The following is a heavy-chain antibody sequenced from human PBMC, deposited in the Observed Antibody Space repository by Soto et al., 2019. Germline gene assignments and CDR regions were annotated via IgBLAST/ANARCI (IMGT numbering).Heavy chain of an antibody. D-gene: IGHD4-4*01. CDR2: INPNSGGT. V-gene: IGHV1-2*02. CDR1: GYTFTDYY. Sequence: QVQLVQSGAEMKKPGASVKVSCKASGYTFTDYYMHWVRQAPGQGLEWMGWINPNSGGTNYAQKFQGRVTMTRDTSISTAYMEVSRLRSDDTAVFYCASLTTVNGSYGMDVWGQGTTVTVSS. J-gene: IGHJ6*02. CDR3: ASLTTVNGSYGMDV.